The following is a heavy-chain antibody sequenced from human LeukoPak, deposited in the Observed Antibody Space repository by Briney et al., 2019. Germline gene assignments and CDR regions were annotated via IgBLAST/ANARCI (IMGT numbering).Heavy chain of an antibody. J-gene: IGHJ4*02. CDR1: GGSISSSSYY. CDR3: ARHERPTTGSLIDY. V-gene: IGHV4-39*01. Sequence: PSETLSLTCTVSGGSISSSSYYWGWIRQPPGKGLEWIGSIYYSGSTYYNPSLKSRVTISVDTSKNQFSLKLSSVTAPDTAVYYCARHERPTTGSLIDYWGQGTLVTVSS. D-gene: IGHD2-8*01. CDR2: IYYSGST.